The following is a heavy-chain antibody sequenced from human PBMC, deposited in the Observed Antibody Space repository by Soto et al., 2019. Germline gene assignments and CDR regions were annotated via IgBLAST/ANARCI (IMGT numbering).Heavy chain of an antibody. Sequence: SETLSLTCAVYGGSFSGYYWSWIRQPPGKGLEWIGEINHSGSTNYNPSLKSRVTISVATSKNKFTLKLSSVTAADTAVYYCARGVWIFGVARRGYYFDYWGQGTLVTVSS. V-gene: IGHV4-34*01. CDR1: GGSFSGYY. J-gene: IGHJ4*02. CDR3: ARGVWIFGVARRGYYFDY. CDR2: INHSGST. D-gene: IGHD3-3*01.